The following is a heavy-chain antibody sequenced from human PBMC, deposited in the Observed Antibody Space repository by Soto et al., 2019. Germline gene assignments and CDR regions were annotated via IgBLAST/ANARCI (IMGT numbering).Heavy chain of an antibody. Sequence: GGSLRLSCAASGFTFSSYGMHWVRQAPGKGLEWVAVISYDGSNKYYADSVKGRFTISRDNSKNTLYLQMNSLRAEDTAVYYWARVRGSYAYAVDVWGQGTTVTVSS. CDR1: GFTFSSYG. J-gene: IGHJ6*02. D-gene: IGHD1-26*01. CDR3: ARVRGSYAYAVDV. CDR2: ISYDGSNK. V-gene: IGHV3-30*03.